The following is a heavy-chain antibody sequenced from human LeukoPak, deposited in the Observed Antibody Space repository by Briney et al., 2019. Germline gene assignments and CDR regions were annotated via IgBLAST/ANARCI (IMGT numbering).Heavy chain of an antibody. V-gene: IGHV3-30-3*01. CDR3: ARAPDSSGYYYHFDY. CDR2: ISYGGNNQ. J-gene: IGHJ4*02. Sequence: GGSLRLSCGVSGFTFGHYAMNWVRQAPGQGLEWMAIISYGGNNQYYADSVKGRFTISRDNTKNTVYLQMNSLRPEDTAVYYCARAPDSSGYYYHFDYWGQGTLVTVSS. CDR1: GFTFGHYA. D-gene: IGHD3-22*01.